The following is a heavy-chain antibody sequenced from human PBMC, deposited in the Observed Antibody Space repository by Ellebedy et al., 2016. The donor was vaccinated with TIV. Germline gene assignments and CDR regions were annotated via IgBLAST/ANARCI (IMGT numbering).Heavy chain of an antibody. CDR3: ARVEGGGSGYFDRYYYGMDV. V-gene: IGHV4-34*01. CDR2: INHSGST. D-gene: IGHD3-22*01. CDR1: GGSFSGYY. J-gene: IGHJ6*02. Sequence: SETLSLXCAVYGGSFSGYYWSWIRQPPGKGLEWIGEINHSGSTNYNPSLKSRVTISVDTSKNQFSLKLSSVTAADTAVYYCARVEGGGSGYFDRYYYGMDVWGQGTTVTVSS.